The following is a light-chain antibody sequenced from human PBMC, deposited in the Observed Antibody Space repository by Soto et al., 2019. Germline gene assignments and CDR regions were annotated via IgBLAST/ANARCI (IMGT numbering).Light chain of an antibody. CDR3: QQYGSSPPYT. CDR1: QSVSCSY. V-gene: IGKV3-20*01. Sequence: EIVLTQSPGTLSLSPGERATLSCRDSQSVSCSYLAWYQQKPGQAPRLLIYGASSRATGIPDRFSGSGSGTDFTLTISRLEPEDFAVYYCQQYGSSPPYTFGQGTKVDIK. J-gene: IGKJ2*01. CDR2: GAS.